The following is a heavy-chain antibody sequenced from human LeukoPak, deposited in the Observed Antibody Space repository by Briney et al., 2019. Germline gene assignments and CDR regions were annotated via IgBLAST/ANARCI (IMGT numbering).Heavy chain of an antibody. CDR1: GGSISSYY. Sequence: SETLSLTCTVSGGSISSYYWSWIRQPPGKGLEWIGYIYYSGSTNYNPSLKSRVTISVDTSKNQFSLKLSSVTAADTAVYYCASTMSFDSSGYQGVHYWGQGTLVTVSS. V-gene: IGHV4-59*01. CDR2: IYYSGST. J-gene: IGHJ4*02. CDR3: ASTMSFDSSGYQGVHY. D-gene: IGHD3-22*01.